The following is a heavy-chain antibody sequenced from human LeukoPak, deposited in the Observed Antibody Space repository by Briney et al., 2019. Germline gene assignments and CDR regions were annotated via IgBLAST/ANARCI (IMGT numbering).Heavy chain of an antibody. CDR3: ARLEPSLRGSTLDY. D-gene: IGHD5/OR15-5a*01. CDR2: INPSGGAT. Sequence: GASVKVSCKASGYTFTSYYMHWVRQAPGQGLEGMGIINPSGGATTYAQKFQGRVTMTRDMSTSTVYMELSSLRSEDTAVYYCARLEPSLRGSTLDYWGQGTLVTVSS. V-gene: IGHV1-46*01. J-gene: IGHJ4*02. CDR1: GYTFTSYY.